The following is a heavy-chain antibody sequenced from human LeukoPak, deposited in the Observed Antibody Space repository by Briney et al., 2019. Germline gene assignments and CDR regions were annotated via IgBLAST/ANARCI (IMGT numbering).Heavy chain of an antibody. Sequence: GGSLRLSCAASGFTFSSHWMSWVRQAPGKGLEWVANIKQDGSEKYYVDSVKGRFTISRDNAKNSLYLQMNSLRAEDTAVYYCARESLRYYDSSGYLDYWGQGTLVTVSS. CDR3: ARESLRYYDSSGYLDY. V-gene: IGHV3-7*01. J-gene: IGHJ4*02. D-gene: IGHD3-22*01. CDR2: IKQDGSEK. CDR1: GFTFSSHW.